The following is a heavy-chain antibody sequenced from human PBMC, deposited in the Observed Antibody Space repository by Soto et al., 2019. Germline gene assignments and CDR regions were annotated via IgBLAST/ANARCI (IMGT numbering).Heavy chain of an antibody. CDR2: INHSGST. CDR3: ARGIPYSYGPPPSYYFDY. D-gene: IGHD5-18*01. Sequence: SETLSLTCAVYGGSFSGYYWSWIRQPPGKGLEWIGEINHSGSTNYNPSLKSRVTISIDTSKNQFSLRLSSVTAADTAMYYCARGIPYSYGPPPSYYFDYWGQGALVTVSS. J-gene: IGHJ4*02. CDR1: GGSFSGYY. V-gene: IGHV4-34*09.